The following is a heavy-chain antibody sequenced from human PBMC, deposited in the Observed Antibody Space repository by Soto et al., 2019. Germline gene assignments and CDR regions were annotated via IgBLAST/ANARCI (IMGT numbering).Heavy chain of an antibody. D-gene: IGHD3-22*01. Sequence: PGGSLRLSCAASGFTFSSYSMNWVRQAPGKGLEWVSYISSSGSTYYADSVKGRFTISRDNAKNSLYLQMNSLRAEDTAVYYCAKPRGYYDSSGYPTPDYWGQGTLVTVSS. CDR3: AKPRGYYDSSGYPTPDY. J-gene: IGHJ4*02. CDR2: ISSSGST. V-gene: IGHV3-48*01. CDR1: GFTFSSYS.